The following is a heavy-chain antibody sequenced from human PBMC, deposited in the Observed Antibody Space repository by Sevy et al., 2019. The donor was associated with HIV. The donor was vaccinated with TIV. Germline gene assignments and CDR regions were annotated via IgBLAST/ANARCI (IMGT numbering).Heavy chain of an antibody. D-gene: IGHD6-13*01. CDR3: AKVPAAGTFRDFDY. CDR1: GFTFDDYA. J-gene: IGHJ4*02. CDR2: ISWDGGST. Sequence: GGSLRLSCAASGFTFDDYAMHWVRQAPGKGLEWVSLISWDGGSTYNADSVKGRFTTSRDNSKNSLYLQMNSLGAEDSALYYCAKVPAAGTFRDFDYWGQGTLVTVSS. V-gene: IGHV3-43D*04.